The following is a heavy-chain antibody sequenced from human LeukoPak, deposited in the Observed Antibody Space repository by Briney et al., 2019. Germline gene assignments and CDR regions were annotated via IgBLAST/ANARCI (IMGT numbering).Heavy chain of an antibody. CDR1: GGAIRSHY. CDR2: IYSSGYT. J-gene: IGHJ4*02. Sequence: PSETLSLTCTVSGGAIRSHYWNWILQPAGKGLEWIGRIYSSGYTNDNPFLKSRITMSVDMSKNQFSLRLNSVTAADTAVYYCARGEHSVDSWGQGMLVTVSS. CDR3: ARGEHSVDS. D-gene: IGHD1/OR15-1a*01. V-gene: IGHV4-4*07.